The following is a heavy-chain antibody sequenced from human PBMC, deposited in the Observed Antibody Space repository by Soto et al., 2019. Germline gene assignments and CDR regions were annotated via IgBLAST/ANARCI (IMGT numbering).Heavy chain of an antibody. CDR2: IHNGGST. V-gene: IGHV4-30-4*01. CDR3: ARGPSGDKVDY. CDR1: GGSTSNVNYC. J-gene: IGHJ4*02. Sequence: QVQLQESGPGLVKPSETLSLTCTVSGGSTSNVNYCWSWIRQSPDKGLEWIGHIHNGGSTYNNPSLKSRVTISVDTSKNQCSLKLSSVSAADTAVYYCARGPSGDKVDYWGQRTLVTVSP. D-gene: IGHD7-27*01.